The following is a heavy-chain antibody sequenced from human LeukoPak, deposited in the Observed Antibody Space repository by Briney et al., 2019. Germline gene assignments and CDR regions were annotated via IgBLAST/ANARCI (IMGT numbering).Heavy chain of an antibody. J-gene: IGHJ4*02. D-gene: IGHD3-22*01. CDR1: GFTFDDYA. V-gene: IGHV3-9*01. CDR3: AKDLWYYYDSSGYSFDY. CDR2: ISWNSGSI. Sequence: PGGSLRLSCAASGFTFDDYAMHWVRQAPGKGLEWVSGISWNSGSIGYADSVKGRFTISRDNSKNTLYLQMNSLRAEDTAVYYCAKDLWYYYDSSGYSFDYWGQGPLVTVSS.